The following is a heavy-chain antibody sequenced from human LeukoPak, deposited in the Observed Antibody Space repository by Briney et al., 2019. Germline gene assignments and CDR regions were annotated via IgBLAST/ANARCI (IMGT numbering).Heavy chain of an antibody. CDR3: AKAIYDSSGYSYYYYMDV. CDR2: ISCSGDST. V-gene: IGHV3-23*01. D-gene: IGHD3-22*01. Sequence: GGSLTLSCAVSGVTFSSYAMSWVRQAPGKGLEWVSDISCSGDSTYYADSVKGRFTISRDNSKNTLYLQMNSLRAEDTAVYYCAKAIYDSSGYSYYYYMDVWGKGTTVTVSS. J-gene: IGHJ6*03. CDR1: GVTFSSYA.